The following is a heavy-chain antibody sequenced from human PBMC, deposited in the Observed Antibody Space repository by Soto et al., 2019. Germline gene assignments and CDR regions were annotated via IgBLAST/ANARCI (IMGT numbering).Heavy chain of an antibody. D-gene: IGHD6-19*01. V-gene: IGHV4-39*01. CDR1: GGSISGSSYY. Sequence: LSLTCTVSGGSISGSSYYWGWIRQPPGKGLEWIGSIYYSGSTYYSPSLKSRVTISVDTSKNHFSLKLSSVTAADTAVYYCARQEYSSGWYLRGYFDYWGQGTLVTVSS. CDR3: ARQEYSSGWYLRGYFDY. CDR2: IYYSGST. J-gene: IGHJ4*02.